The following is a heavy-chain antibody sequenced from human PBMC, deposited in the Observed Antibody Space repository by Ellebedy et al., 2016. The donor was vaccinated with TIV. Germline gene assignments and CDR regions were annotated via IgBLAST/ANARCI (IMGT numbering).Heavy chain of an antibody. Sequence: GGSLRLSXSASGFTFGDFYMSWIRQAPEKGLEWLSYISPASISTHYADSVKGRFTISRDNANNSLYLQMNSLRAEDTAVYYCAKDTTATVFDYWGQGTLVTVSS. CDR3: AKDTTATVFDY. CDR1: GFTFGDFY. CDR2: ISPASIST. V-gene: IGHV3-11*06. D-gene: IGHD1-1*01. J-gene: IGHJ4*02.